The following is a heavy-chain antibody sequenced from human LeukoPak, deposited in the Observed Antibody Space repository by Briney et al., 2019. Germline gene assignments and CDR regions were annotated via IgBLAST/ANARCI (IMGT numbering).Heavy chain of an antibody. V-gene: IGHV4-59*01. CDR1: GGSISSYY. Sequence: SETLSLTCTVSGGSISSYYWSWIRQPPGRGLEWIGYIYYRGSTNYSPSLKSRVTLSVDTSKNQFSLKLSSVTAADTAVYYCATYGERGFDIWGQGTMVTVSS. CDR2: IYYRGST. CDR3: ATYGERGFDI. J-gene: IGHJ3*02. D-gene: IGHD4-17*01.